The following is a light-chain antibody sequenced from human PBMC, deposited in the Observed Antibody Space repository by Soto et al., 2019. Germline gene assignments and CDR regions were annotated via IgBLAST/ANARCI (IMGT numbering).Light chain of an antibody. J-gene: IGKJ5*01. Sequence: EIVLTQSPATLSLSPGERATLSCRASQSVSSYLAWYQQKPGKAPRLLIYDASNRATGIPARFSGSWSGTDFTLTISSLEPEDFAVYYGQQRSNWPITFGQGTRLEIK. CDR1: QSVSSY. CDR2: DAS. V-gene: IGKV3-11*01. CDR3: QQRSNWPIT.